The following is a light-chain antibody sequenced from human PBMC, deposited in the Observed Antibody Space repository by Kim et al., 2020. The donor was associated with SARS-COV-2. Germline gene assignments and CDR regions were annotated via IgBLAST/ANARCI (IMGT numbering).Light chain of an antibody. CDR1: GVSISTDF. Sequence: GKTVTLTSPRSGVSISTDFGQWVKQRPGSSPTTVIYGDQQRPSGVSDRFSGSVDISSTSASLTISGLKTEDGADYYCQSYDDNNWVFGGGTQLTVL. CDR2: GDQ. J-gene: IGLJ2*01. CDR3: QSYDDNNWV. V-gene: IGLV6-57*01.